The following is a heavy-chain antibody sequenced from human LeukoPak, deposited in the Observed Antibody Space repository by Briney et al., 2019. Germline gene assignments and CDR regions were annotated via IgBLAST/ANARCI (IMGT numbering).Heavy chain of an antibody. CDR2: ISWNSGSI. Sequence: PGGSMRLSCAASGFTFDDYAMHWVRHAPGKGLEWVSGISWNSGSIGYADSVKGRFTISRDNAKNSLYLQMNSLRAEDTALYYCAKDIRVAVTRYYGMDVWGQGTTVTVSS. D-gene: IGHD4-17*01. V-gene: IGHV3-9*01. CDR3: AKDIRVAVTRYYGMDV. J-gene: IGHJ6*02. CDR1: GFTFDDYA.